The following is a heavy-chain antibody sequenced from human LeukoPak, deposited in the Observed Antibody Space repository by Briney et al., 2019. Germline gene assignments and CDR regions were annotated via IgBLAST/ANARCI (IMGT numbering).Heavy chain of an antibody. Sequence: SETLSLTCAVYGGSFSGYYWSWIRQPPGKGLEWIGEINHRRSTNYNPSLKSRVTISVDTSKNQLSLKLSSVTAADTAVYYCARRGLARSYYYYYYMDVWGKGTTVTVSS. CDR1: GGSFSGYY. D-gene: IGHD1-26*01. J-gene: IGHJ6*03. V-gene: IGHV4-34*01. CDR2: INHRRST. CDR3: ARRGLARSYYYYYYMDV.